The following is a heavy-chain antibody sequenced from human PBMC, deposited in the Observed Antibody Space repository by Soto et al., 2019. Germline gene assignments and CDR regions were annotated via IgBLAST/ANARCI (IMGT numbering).Heavy chain of an antibody. V-gene: IGHV1-3*01. CDR2: INAGNGNT. CDR1: GYTFTSYA. CDR3: ARDPVTTRLLNYHYMDV. D-gene: IGHD4-4*01. J-gene: IGHJ6*03. Sequence: ASVKVSCKASGYTFTSYAMHWVRQAPGQRLEWMGWINAGNGNTKYSQKFQGRVTITRDTSASTAYMELSSLRSEDTAVYYCARDPVTTRLLNYHYMDVWGKGTTVTVSS.